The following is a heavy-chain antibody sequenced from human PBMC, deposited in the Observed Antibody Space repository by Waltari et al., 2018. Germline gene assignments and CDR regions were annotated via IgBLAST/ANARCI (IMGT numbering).Heavy chain of an antibody. CDR3: ARGSLYYDSTNRFSLADH. V-gene: IGHV3-33*08. Sequence: QVQLVQSGGGVVQPGRSLRLSCAVSGFSFSNYDMHWVRQAPGKGLEWVGLVCFVGSKQYYADSWRDRFTISRDNSKNTLYLQMNSLRAEDTAVYYCARGSLYYDSTNRFSLADHWGQGTLVPVSS. CDR1: GFSFSNYD. J-gene: IGHJ4*02. CDR2: VCFVGSKQ. D-gene: IGHD3-22*01.